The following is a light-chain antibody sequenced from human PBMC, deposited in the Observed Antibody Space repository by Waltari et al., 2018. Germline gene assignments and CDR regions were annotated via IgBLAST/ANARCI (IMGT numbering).Light chain of an antibody. Sequence: DIVLTQSPVTLSLSPGERATLFCGASQNVDTYLAWYQRKPGQAPRLLIYNSSHRASGVPARFSGGGSGTDFTLTISSVEPEDIAIYYCQQRNTWPPYTFGQGTKLELK. J-gene: IGKJ2*01. CDR1: QNVDTY. CDR2: NSS. CDR3: QQRNTWPPYT. V-gene: IGKV3-11*01.